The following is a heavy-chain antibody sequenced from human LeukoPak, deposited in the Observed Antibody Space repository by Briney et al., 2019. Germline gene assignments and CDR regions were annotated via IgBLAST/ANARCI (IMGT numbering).Heavy chain of an antibody. V-gene: IGHV3-9*01. CDR1: GFTFDDYA. J-gene: IGHJ3*02. Sequence: GSSLRLSCAASGFTFDDYAMHWVRQAPGKGLEWVSGISWNSGSIGYADSVKGRFTISRDNAKNSLYLQMNSLRAEDTALYYCAKDGLEWELTSAFDIWGQGTMVTVSS. CDR3: AKDGLEWELTSAFDI. D-gene: IGHD1-26*01. CDR2: ISWNSGSI.